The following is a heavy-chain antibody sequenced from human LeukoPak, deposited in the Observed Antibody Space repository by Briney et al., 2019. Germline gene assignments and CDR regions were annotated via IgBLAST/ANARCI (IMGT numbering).Heavy chain of an antibody. V-gene: IGHV3-15*01. Sequence: GGSLRLSCAASGFTFRNAWMSWVRQGPGKGLEWDGRIKSKTYGGTTDYAAPVKGRFTMSRDDSKDTLYLQMNSLKTEDTAVYYCTTDQLYYYGSGSYYAYYFDYWGQGTLVTVSS. J-gene: IGHJ4*02. CDR2: IKSKTYGGTT. D-gene: IGHD3-10*01. CDR1: GFTFRNAW. CDR3: TTDQLYYYGSGSYYAYYFDY.